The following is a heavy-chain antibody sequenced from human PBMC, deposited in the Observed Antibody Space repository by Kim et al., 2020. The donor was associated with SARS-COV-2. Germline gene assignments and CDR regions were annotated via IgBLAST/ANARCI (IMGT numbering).Heavy chain of an antibody. D-gene: IGHD1-26*01. V-gene: IGHV1-69*01. J-gene: IGHJ4*02. CDR3: ARTVGGGYYFDY. Sequence: NYAQKFQGRVTITADESTSTAYMELSSLRSEDTAVYYCARTVGGGYYFDYWGQGTLVTVSS.